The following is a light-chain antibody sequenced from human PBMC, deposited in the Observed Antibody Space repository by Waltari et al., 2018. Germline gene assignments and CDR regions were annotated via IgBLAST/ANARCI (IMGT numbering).Light chain of an antibody. V-gene: IGKV4-1*01. Sequence: DIVMNQSPDSLAVSLGERATINCRSSRSVLYNSNNNNYLAWYQQKPGQPPKLLIYWASTREFGVPDRFNGSGSGTDFTLTISSLQAEDVAVYYCHQYFNTPFTFGPGTKVDIK. J-gene: IGKJ3*01. CDR1: RSVLYNSNNNNY. CDR2: WAS. CDR3: HQYFNTPFT.